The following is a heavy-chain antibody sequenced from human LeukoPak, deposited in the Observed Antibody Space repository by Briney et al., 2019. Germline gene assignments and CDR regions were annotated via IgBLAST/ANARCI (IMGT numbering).Heavy chain of an antibody. V-gene: IGHV3-21*01. Sequence: GGSLRLSCAASGFTFGSYSMNWVRQAPGKGLEWVSSISSSSSYIYYADSVKGRFTISRDNAKNSLYLQMNSLRAEDTAVYYCARDPGPLWFGELLYVYYGMDVWGQGTTVTVSS. D-gene: IGHD3-10*01. CDR2: ISSSSSYI. CDR1: GFTFGSYS. CDR3: ARDPGPLWFGELLYVYYGMDV. J-gene: IGHJ6*02.